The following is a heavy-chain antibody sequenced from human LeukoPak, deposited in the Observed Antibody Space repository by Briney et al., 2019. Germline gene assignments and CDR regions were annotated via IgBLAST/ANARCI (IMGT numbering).Heavy chain of an antibody. CDR1: GGSITINGYY. CDR2: IYYNGNT. V-gene: IGHV4-39*01. CDR3: VRHVQSPSFDP. D-gene: IGHD4-11*01. J-gene: IGHJ5*02. Sequence: SQTLSLTRIVSGGSITINGYYWAWVRQPPGKGLEWIGSIYYNGNTYYNPSLKSRVTISAVTSTNHFSLKLTSVTAADTAVYFCVRHVQSPSFDPWGQGTLVTVSS.